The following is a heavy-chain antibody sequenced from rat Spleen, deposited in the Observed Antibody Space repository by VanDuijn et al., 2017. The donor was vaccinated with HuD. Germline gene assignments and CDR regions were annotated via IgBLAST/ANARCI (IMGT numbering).Heavy chain of an antibody. Sequence: EVQLVETGGGLVQPGRSLKLSCVASGFTFSRYWMYWVRQAPGKGLEWISSIDTDGLRTYYSDSVKGRFTISRDNAENTVYLQMNSLRSEDTATYYCARSVFDYWGQGVMVTVSS. CDR2: IDTDGLRT. V-gene: IGHV5-58*01. CDR3: ARSVFDY. J-gene: IGHJ2*01. CDR1: GFTFSRYW.